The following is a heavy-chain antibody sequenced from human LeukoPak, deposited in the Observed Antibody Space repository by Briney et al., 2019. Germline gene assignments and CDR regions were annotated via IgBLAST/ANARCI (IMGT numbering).Heavy chain of an antibody. V-gene: IGHV3-30*04. CDR3: ARGITSVPFDY. J-gene: IGHJ4*02. CDR1: GFTFSSYA. D-gene: IGHD3-10*01. Sequence: PGGSLRLSCAASGFTFSSYAMHWVRQAPGKGLEWVAVISYDGSNKYYADSVKGRFTISRDNSKNTLYLQMNSLRAEDTAVYYCARGITSVPFDYWGQGTLVTVSS. CDR2: ISYDGSNK.